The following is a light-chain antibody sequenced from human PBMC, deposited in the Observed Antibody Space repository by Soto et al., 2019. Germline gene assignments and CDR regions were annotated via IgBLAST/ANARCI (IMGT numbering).Light chain of an antibody. CDR1: QNVYNN. Sequence: EIVMTQPPPTLSASPGEGATLSCKAGQNVYNNLAWYQQRPGQPPRLLIYDASTRATGISARCRGSGYGTEFTLTISSLQSEDFAVYFCQQCRNWPLTFGGGTKVDIK. CDR2: DAS. CDR3: QQCRNWPLT. V-gene: IGKV3-15*01. J-gene: IGKJ4*01.